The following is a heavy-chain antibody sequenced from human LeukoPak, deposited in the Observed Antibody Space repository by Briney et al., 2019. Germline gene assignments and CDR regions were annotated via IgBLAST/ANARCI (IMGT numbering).Heavy chain of an antibody. D-gene: IGHD2-2*01. CDR2: INAGNGNT. Sequence: ASVKVSCKASGYTFTIYAMHWVRQAPGQRLEWMGWINAGNGNTKCSQKFQGRVTITRDTSASTAYMELSSLRSEDTAVYYCARSDICSSTSCSPHFDYWGQGTLVTVSS. J-gene: IGHJ4*02. CDR1: GYTFTIYA. V-gene: IGHV1-3*01. CDR3: ARSDICSSTSCSPHFDY.